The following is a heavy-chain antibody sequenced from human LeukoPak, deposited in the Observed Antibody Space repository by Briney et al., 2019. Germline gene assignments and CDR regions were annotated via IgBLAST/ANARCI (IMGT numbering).Heavy chain of an antibody. CDR2: IYYSGST. CDR3: ARYRDDYNDFDY. Sequence: SETLSLTCTVSGGSISSYYWSWIRQPPGKGLAWIGYIYYSGSTNYNPSLKSRVTTSVDTSKNQFSLKLSSVTAADTAVYYCARYRDDYNDFDYWGQGTLVTVSS. CDR1: GGSISSYY. V-gene: IGHV4-59*08. J-gene: IGHJ4*02. D-gene: IGHD5-24*01.